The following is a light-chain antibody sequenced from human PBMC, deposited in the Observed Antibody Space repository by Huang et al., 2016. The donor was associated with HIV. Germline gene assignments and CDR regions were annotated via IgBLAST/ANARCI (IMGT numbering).Light chain of an antibody. Sequence: EIVLTQSPATLSLSPGDRATLSCRASQSVENSLAWYQQKPGQPPRLLMYDASIRATGIPARFSGSGSGTDFTLTISILEPDDFAVYYCQQRSKWPPVYTFGQGTKLEIK. J-gene: IGKJ2*01. CDR3: QQRSKWPPVYT. V-gene: IGKV3-11*01. CDR1: QSVENS. CDR2: DAS.